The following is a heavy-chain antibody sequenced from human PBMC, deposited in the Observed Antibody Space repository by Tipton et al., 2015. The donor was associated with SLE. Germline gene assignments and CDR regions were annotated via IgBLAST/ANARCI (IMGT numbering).Heavy chain of an antibody. V-gene: IGHV4-59*11. Sequence: TLSLTCTVSGGSISSHYWSWIRQPPGKGLEWIGYIYYSGNTNYNPSLKSRVTISVDTSKNQFSLKLSSVTAADTAVYYCARDGGLGYCTNGVCPSDLWGRGTLVTVSS. CDR3: ARDGGLGYCTNGVCPSDL. J-gene: IGHJ2*01. CDR2: IYYSGNT. D-gene: IGHD2-8*01. CDR1: GGSISSHY.